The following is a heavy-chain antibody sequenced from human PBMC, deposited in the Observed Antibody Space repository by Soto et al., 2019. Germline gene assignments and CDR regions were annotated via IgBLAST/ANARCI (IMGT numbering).Heavy chain of an antibody. D-gene: IGHD2-8*02. Sequence: VQLLESGGGLVQPGGSLRLSCGASGFTASNYAMTWVRQAPGKGLQWVSTISDSGRSAYYADSVKGRFAITRDNSKNTLFFQMQDLRAEDTAVYFCAKAARRTGLVGHWIDWGQGTLVTVSS. CDR3: AKAARRTGLVGHWID. CDR1: GFTASNYA. J-gene: IGHJ4*02. CDR2: ISDSGRSA. V-gene: IGHV3-23*01.